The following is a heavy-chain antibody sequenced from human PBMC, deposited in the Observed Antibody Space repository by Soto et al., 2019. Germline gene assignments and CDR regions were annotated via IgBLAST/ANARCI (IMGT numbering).Heavy chain of an antibody. Sequence: SETLSLSCTVSGGSLNSYYWTWIRQSPGKGLEWIGYVSSTGSTNYNPSLKSRLTMSLDTSTNEVSLSLTSVTAADAAVYFCARFSPPRKSYDSNPGWFDPWGQGIMVTVS. CDR1: GGSLNSYY. D-gene: IGHD3-22*01. J-gene: IGHJ5*02. V-gene: IGHV4-59*01. CDR3: ARFSPPRKSYDSNPGWFDP. CDR2: VSSTGST.